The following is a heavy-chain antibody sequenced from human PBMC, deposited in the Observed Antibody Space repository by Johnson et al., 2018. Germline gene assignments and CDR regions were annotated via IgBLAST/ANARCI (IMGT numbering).Heavy chain of an antibody. CDR2: ISGSGNNP. CDR3: AKDSATMVRGYHVDV. V-gene: IGHV3-23*04. Sequence: VQLVQSEGGLVQPGGSLRLSCAASGFTFSNYAMSWVRQAPGKGLEWVSAISGSGNNPYHTDDAKGRFTISRDNSKNTRSLQMNNLRADDTAVYYCAKDSATMVRGYHVDVWGQGTTVTVSS. J-gene: IGHJ6*02. CDR1: GFTFSNYA. D-gene: IGHD3-10*01.